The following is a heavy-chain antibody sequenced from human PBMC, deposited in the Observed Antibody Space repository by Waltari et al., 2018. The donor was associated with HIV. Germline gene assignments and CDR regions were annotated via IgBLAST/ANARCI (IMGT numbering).Heavy chain of an antibody. CDR1: GSFFGTYS. Sequence: DVQLVESGGGLVKPGGSLRLSCAASGSFFGTYSMNWVRQAAGKGLECGSASSGGSSYIDYADSVTGRVTIARDNAKNSVYLQVNRLTAEERAVEYCARQERGSGVLDCWGQGTLGSVSS. V-gene: IGHV3-21*06. CDR3: ARQERGSGVLDC. CDR2: SSGGSSYI. D-gene: IGHD3-10*01. J-gene: IGHJ4*02.